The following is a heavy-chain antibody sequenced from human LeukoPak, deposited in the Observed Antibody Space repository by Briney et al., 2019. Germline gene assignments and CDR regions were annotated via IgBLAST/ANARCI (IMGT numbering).Heavy chain of an antibody. CDR1: GYTFTSYY. D-gene: IGHD2-15*01. Sequence: ASVKVSCKASGYTFTSYYMHWVRQAPGQGLEWMGIINPSGGSTSYAQKFQGRVTMTTDTSTSTAYMELRSLRSEDTAVYYCARSYCSGGSCYPAPVDYWGQGTLVTVSS. V-gene: IGHV1-46*01. J-gene: IGHJ4*02. CDR2: INPSGGST. CDR3: ARSYCSGGSCYPAPVDY.